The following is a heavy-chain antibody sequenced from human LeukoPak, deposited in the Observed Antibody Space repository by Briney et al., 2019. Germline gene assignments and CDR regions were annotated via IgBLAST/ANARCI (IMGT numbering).Heavy chain of an antibody. J-gene: IGHJ4*02. V-gene: IGHV1-2*02. Sequence: ASVKVSCKASGYTFTGYYMHWVRQAPGQGLEWMGWINPNSGGTNYAQKFQGRVTMTRDTSLSTAYMELSRLRSDDTAVYYCARGTMVRGVIEYWGQGTLVTVSS. CDR1: GYTFTGYY. D-gene: IGHD3-10*01. CDR2: INPNSGGT. CDR3: ARGTMVRGVIEY.